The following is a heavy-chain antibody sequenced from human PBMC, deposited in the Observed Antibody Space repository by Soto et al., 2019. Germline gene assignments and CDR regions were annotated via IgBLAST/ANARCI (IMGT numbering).Heavy chain of an antibody. CDR1: GFTFKNHA. Sequence: GGSLRLSCTASGFTFKNHAMHWVRQAPGKGLEWVAVISYDEINKYYADSVKGRFTISRDNSKNTLYLQMNSLRAEDTAVYYCARINYGVPGYFDYWGRGTLVTVSS. D-gene: IGHD4-17*01. V-gene: IGHV3-30*03. CDR2: ISYDEINK. CDR3: ARINYGVPGYFDY. J-gene: IGHJ4*02.